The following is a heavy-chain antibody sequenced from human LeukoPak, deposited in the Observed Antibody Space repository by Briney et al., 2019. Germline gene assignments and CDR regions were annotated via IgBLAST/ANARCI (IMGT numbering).Heavy chain of an antibody. J-gene: IGHJ6*03. CDR3: AKTKNYYSYYLDV. V-gene: IGHV1-8*01. CDR2: MNPNSGNT. Sequence: GASVKVSCKASGYTFTSYDINWVRQATGQGLEWMGWMNPNSGNTGYAQKFQGRVTMTRDTSISTAYMELNRLRSDDTAVYYCAKTKNYYSYYLDVWGKGTTVTVSS. D-gene: IGHD1-14*01. CDR1: GYTFTSYD.